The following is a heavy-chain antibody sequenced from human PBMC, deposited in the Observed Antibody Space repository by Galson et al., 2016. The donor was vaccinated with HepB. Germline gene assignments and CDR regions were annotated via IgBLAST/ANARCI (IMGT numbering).Heavy chain of an antibody. D-gene: IGHD1-14*01. CDR3: ARAPGRRTVRRKGIRLREECGENTPINRFNP. V-gene: IGHV1-3*01. CDR2: INGGNGDT. J-gene: IGHJ5*02. Sequence: SVKVSCKASGYIFSNFPMHWVRQAPGQRLEWMGWINGGNGDTRYSQKFQGRITITRDTSATTVYLELSSLTSEDTAVYYCARAPGRRTVRRKGIRLREECGENTPINRFNPWRQGTLGTVPS. CDR1: GYIFSNFP.